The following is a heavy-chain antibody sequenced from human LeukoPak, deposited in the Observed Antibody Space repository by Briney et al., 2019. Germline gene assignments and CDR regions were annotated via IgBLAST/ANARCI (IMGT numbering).Heavy chain of an antibody. V-gene: IGHV3-48*02. D-gene: IGHD3-22*01. Sequence: SGGSLRLSCAASGFTFSSYSMNWVRQAPGKGLEWVSYINIISSEIYYGDSVKGRFTISTDNAKNSVYLQMNSLRDEDAAVYYCARDEYYDSSGYMVQGFDYWGQGTLVTVSS. J-gene: IGHJ4*02. CDR3: ARDEYYDSSGYMVQGFDY. CDR1: GFTFSSYS. CDR2: INIISSEI.